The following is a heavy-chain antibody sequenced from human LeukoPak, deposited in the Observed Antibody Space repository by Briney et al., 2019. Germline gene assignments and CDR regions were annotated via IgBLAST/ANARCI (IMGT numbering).Heavy chain of an antibody. CDR1: GFTFSNAW. D-gene: IGHD5-12*01. CDR3: ARDRGSRYEYYYYYYGMDV. Sequence: GGSLRLSCAASGFTFSNAWMSWVRQAPGKGLEWVAVISYDGSNKYYADSVKGRFTISRGNSKNTLYLQMNSLRAEDMAVYYCARDRGSRYEYYYYYYGMDVWGQGTTVTVSS. CDR2: ISYDGSNK. V-gene: IGHV3-30-3*01. J-gene: IGHJ6*02.